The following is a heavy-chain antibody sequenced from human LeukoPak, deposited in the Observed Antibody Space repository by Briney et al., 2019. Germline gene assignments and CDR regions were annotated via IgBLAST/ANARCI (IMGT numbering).Heavy chain of an antibody. Sequence: SVKVSCKAYGGTFSGYAISWVRRAPRQGLEWMGGIIPISPTANYAQKFQGRVTITTDEFTTTAYMELSSLRSEDTAIYYCEXXXVSDTTLVTWFDPWGQGTLVTVSS. D-gene: IGHD5-18*01. V-gene: IGHV1-69*05. J-gene: IGHJ5*02. CDR3: EXXXVSDTTLVTWFDP. CDR2: IIPISPTA. CDR1: GGTFSGYA.